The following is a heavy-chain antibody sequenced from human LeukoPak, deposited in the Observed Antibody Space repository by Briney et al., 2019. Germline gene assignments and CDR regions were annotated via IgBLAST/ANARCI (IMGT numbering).Heavy chain of an antibody. CDR2: TNGDGSDT. Sequence: GGSLRLSCAASGFTLSNSWMHWVRQAPGKGLVWVSRTNGDGSDTSYADSVKGRFTISRDSATNTLYLQMNSLRAEDTAIYYCVTDGEYSHGIDFDYWGQGTLVTVSP. V-gene: IGHV3-74*01. J-gene: IGHJ4*02. CDR1: GFTLSNSW. CDR3: VTDGEYSHGIDFDY. D-gene: IGHD5-18*01.